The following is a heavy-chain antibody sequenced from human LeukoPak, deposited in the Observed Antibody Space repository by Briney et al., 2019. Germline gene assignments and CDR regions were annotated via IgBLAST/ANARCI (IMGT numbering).Heavy chain of an antibody. CDR2: ISYDGSNK. J-gene: IGHJ4*02. V-gene: IGHV3-30*18. CDR3: AKDQGWNYFDY. D-gene: IGHD2-15*01. CDR1: GFTFSNYA. Sequence: PGGSLRLSCAASGFTFSNYAMSWVRQAPGKGLEWVAVISYDGSNKYYADSVKGRFTISRDNSKNTLYLQMNSLRAEDTAVYYCAKDQGWNYFDYWGQGTLVTVSS.